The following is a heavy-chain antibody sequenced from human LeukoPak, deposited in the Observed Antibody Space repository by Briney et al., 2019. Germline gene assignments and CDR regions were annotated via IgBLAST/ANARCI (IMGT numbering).Heavy chain of an antibody. V-gene: IGHV3-66*01. CDR3: ARGDHYDSSGYGSSTLVY. CDR1: GFTVSSNY. Sequence: GGSLRLSCAASGFTVSSNYMSWVRQAPGKGLEWVSVIYSGGSTYYADSVKGRFTISRDNSKNTLYLQMNSLRAEDTAVYYCARGDHYDSSGYGSSTLVYWGQGTLVTVSS. CDR2: IYSGGST. D-gene: IGHD3-22*01. J-gene: IGHJ4*02.